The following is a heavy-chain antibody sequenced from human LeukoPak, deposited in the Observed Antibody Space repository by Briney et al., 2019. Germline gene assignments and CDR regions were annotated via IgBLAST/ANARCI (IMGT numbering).Heavy chain of an antibody. Sequence: GGSLRLSCAASGFTSSSYWMSWVRQAPGKGLEWVSSISSSSSYIYYADSVKGRFTISRDNAKNSLYLQMNSLRAEDTAVYYCAREPYSSSWYAPIDYWGQGTLVTVSS. J-gene: IGHJ4*02. V-gene: IGHV3-21*01. CDR1: GFTSSSYW. CDR2: ISSSSSYI. CDR3: AREPYSSSWYAPIDY. D-gene: IGHD6-13*01.